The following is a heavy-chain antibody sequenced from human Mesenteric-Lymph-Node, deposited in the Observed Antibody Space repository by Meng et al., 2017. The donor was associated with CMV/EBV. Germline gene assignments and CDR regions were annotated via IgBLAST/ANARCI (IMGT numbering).Heavy chain of an antibody. J-gene: IGHJ6*02. V-gene: IGHV3-11*01. Sequence: GESLKISCAASGFTFSDCYMSWIRQAPGKGLEWISYISSSGSTIYYADSVKGRFTISRDNAKNAMYLQMNNLRVEDTAVYYCARDKRFLEWLLSYGMDVWGQGTTVTVSS. CDR3: ARDKRFLEWLLSYGMDV. CDR1: GFTFSDCY. CDR2: ISSSGSTI. D-gene: IGHD3-3*01.